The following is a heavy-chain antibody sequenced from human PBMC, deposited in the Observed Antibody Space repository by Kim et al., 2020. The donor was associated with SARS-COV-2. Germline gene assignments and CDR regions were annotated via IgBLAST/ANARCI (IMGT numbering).Heavy chain of an antibody. CDR3: ASLDPRYFDWSHH. D-gene: IGHD3-9*01. V-gene: IGHV1-3*01. Sequence: YSQKFQGSVTITRDTAASTAYMELSSLRSEDTAVYYCASLDPRYFDWSHHWGQGTLVTVSS. J-gene: IGHJ5*02.